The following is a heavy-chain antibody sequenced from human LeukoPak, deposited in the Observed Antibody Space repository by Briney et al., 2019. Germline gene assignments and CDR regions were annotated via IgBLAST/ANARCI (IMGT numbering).Heavy chain of an antibody. J-gene: IGHJ4*02. D-gene: IGHD2-15*01. CDR1: GGSFSGYY. CDR2: IYNSGST. Sequence: SETLSLTCAVYGGSFSGYYWGWIRQPPGMGLEWIGIIYNSGSTYYNPSLNSRVTVSLDTSKNQFSLTVTSVTAADTAVYYCARRYCSGGHCYYFDSWGQGTLVTVSS. V-gene: IGHV4-34*01. CDR3: ARRYCSGGHCYYFDS.